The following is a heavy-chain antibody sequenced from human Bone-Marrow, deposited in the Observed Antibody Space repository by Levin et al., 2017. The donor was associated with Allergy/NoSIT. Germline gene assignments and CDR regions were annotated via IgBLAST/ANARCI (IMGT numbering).Heavy chain of an antibody. J-gene: IGHJ3*02. V-gene: IGHV5-51*01. CDR3: ARRRSSGWEHDAFDI. Sequence: PGGSLRLSCKGSGYSFTSYWIGWVRQMPGKGLEWMGIIYPGDSDTRYSPSFQGQVTISADKSISTAYLQWSSLKASDTAMYYCARRRSSGWEHDAFDIWGQGTMVTVSS. CDR2: IYPGDSDT. D-gene: IGHD6-19*01. CDR1: GYSFTSYW.